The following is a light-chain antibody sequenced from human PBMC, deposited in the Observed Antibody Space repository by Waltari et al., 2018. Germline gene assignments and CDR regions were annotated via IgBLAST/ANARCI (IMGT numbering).Light chain of an antibody. J-gene: IGLJ3*02. CDR3: CSFTDTSIWV. CDR2: GVT. V-gene: IGLV2-23*02. Sequence: SALTQPASVSGSPGQSITIPCTGTNSPIVKSDLVSWYQQHPAKAPKLLIYGVTQRPSGVSNPFPGYKSGDTASLTISGLQPEDEANYYCCSFTDTSIWVFGGGTKLTVL. CDR1: NSPIVKSDL.